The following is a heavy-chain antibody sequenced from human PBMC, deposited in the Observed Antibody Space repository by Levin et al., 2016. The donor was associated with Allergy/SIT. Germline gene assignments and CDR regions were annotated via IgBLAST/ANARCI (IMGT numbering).Heavy chain of an antibody. V-gene: IGHV3-15*01. CDR2: IQSETDGGTI. Sequence: GESLKISCAASGFTFSNAWMTWVRQAPGKGLEWVGRIQSETDGGTIEYAAPLKGRFTISRDDSKNTLYLQTNSPKTEDTAVYYCSAALNIVQTRPRISEYWGQGTLVTVSS. CDR1: GFTFSNAW. J-gene: IGHJ4*02. CDR3: SAALNIVQTRPRISEY. D-gene: IGHD5-12*01.